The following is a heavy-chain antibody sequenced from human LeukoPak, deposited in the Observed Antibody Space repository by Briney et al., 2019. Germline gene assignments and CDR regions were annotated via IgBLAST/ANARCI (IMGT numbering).Heavy chain of an antibody. CDR3: AGRHCSNGLCSFDY. D-gene: IGHD2-8*01. CDR2: ISSGGGAR. J-gene: IGHJ4*02. V-gene: IGHV3-21*01. Sequence: PGGSLRLSCAASGFSFSSYSMNWVRQAPGKGLEWVSSISSGGGARYYADSVKGRFTISRDNAENSLYLQMNSLRAEDTAIYYCAGRHCSNGLCSFDYWGQGTLVTVSS. CDR1: GFSFSSYS.